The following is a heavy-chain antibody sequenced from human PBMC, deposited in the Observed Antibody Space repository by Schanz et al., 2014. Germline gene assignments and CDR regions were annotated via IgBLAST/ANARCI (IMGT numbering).Heavy chain of an antibody. Sequence: EVQLVESGGHLVQPGGSLRLSCAASGFTFSNHALSWVRQAPGKGLEWVSGIGGSGDSTHYADSVKGRFIISRDNSKNTLYLQVNSLRAEDTAVYYCAKHVRSLTGNDYWGQGTLVTVSS. CDR2: IGGSGDST. D-gene: IGHD3-9*01. CDR1: GFTFSNHA. J-gene: IGHJ4*02. CDR3: AKHVRSLTGNDY. V-gene: IGHV3-23*04.